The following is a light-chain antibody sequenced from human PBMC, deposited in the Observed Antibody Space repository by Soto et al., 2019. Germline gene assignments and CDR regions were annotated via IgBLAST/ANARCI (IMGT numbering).Light chain of an antibody. CDR2: AAS. Sequence: DIQMTQSPSSLSASVGDRVSIACRASQSISSSVSWYQQKPGKPPKLLIYAASSLQSGVPSRFSGSRSGTDFTLTISSLQPEDFATYYCQQSFSTPLTFGGGTKVEIK. CDR1: QSISSS. J-gene: IGKJ4*01. V-gene: IGKV1-39*01. CDR3: QQSFSTPLT.